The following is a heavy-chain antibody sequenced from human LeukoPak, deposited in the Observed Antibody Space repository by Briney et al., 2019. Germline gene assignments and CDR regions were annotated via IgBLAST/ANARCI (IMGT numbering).Heavy chain of an antibody. Sequence: NPSGTLSLTCAVSGGSISSSNWWSWVRQPPGKGLEWIGEIYHSGSTNYNPSLKSRVTISVDKSKNQFSLKLSSVTAADTAVYYCARDFYISSWTFDYWGQGTLVTVSS. J-gene: IGHJ4*02. CDR1: GGSISSSNW. CDR3: ARDFYISSWTFDY. V-gene: IGHV4-4*02. CDR2: IYHSGST. D-gene: IGHD6-13*01.